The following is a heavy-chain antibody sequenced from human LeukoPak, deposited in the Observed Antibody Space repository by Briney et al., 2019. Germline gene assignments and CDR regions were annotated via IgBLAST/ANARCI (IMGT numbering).Heavy chain of an antibody. D-gene: IGHD2-2*01. CDR2: ISYDGSNK. J-gene: IGHJ6*04. CDR1: GFTFSRYA. Sequence: GGSLRLSCAASGFTFSRYAMHWVRQAPGKGLEWVAVISYDGSNKYYADSVKGRFTISRDNSKNTLYLQMNSLRAEDTAVYYCARQYCSSTSCYDYYYYGMDVWGKGTTVTVSS. V-gene: IGHV3-30*04. CDR3: ARQYCSSTSCYDYYYYGMDV.